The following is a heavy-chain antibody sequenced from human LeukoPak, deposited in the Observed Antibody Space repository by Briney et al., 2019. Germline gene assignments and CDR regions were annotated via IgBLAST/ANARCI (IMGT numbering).Heavy chain of an antibody. D-gene: IGHD1-26*01. CDR2: INPNSGGT. Sequence: ASVKVSCKASGYTFNGYYMHWVRQAPGQGLEWMGWINPNSGGTNYAQKFQGRVTMTRDTSISTAYMELSRLRSDDTAVYYCARGSGSYPEAFDYWGQGTLVTVSS. CDR3: ARGSGSYPEAFDY. CDR1: GYTFNGYY. J-gene: IGHJ4*02. V-gene: IGHV1-2*02.